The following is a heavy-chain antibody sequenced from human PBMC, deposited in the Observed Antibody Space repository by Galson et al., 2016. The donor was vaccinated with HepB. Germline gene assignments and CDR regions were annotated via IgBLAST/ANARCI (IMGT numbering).Heavy chain of an antibody. CDR1: GFTVNNYG. CDR2: ISRSGDST. Sequence: SLRLSCAASGFTVNNYGMTWVRPAPGKGLEVVSSISRSGDSTDYADSVKGRFTISRDNSKNTLSLQMNSLTADDTAIYYCVQGSTAPAVWGKGTTVTVSS. CDR3: VQGSTAPAV. J-gene: IGHJ6*04. V-gene: IGHV3-23*01. D-gene: IGHD1-26*01.